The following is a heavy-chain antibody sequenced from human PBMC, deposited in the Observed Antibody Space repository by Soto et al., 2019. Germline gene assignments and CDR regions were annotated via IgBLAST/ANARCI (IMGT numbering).Heavy chain of an antibody. V-gene: IGHV3-21*01. J-gene: IGHJ6*02. CDR2: ISSSSSYI. CDR1: GFTFSSYS. CDR3: ARDGGMTYYYYYGMDV. D-gene: IGHD3-16*01. Sequence: PGGSLRLSCAASGFTFSSYSMNWVRQAPGKGLEWVSSISSSSSYIYYADSVKGRFTISRDNAKNSLYLQRNSLRAEDTAVYYCARDGGMTYYYYYGMDVWGQGTTVTVSS.